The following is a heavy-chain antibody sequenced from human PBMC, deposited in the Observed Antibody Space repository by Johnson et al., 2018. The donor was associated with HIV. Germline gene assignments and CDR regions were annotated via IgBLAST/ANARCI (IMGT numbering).Heavy chain of an antibody. CDR1: GFTFDDYA. D-gene: IGHD6-19*01. CDR3: AKDLEEGQQWLIGAFDI. Sequence: VQLVESGGGLVQPGRSPRLSSAASGFTFDDYAMHWVRQAPGKGLEWVSVIYSGGSTYYADSVKGRFTISRDNAKKSLYLQMDSLRAEDTALYYCAKDLEEGQQWLIGAFDIWGQGTMVTVSS. V-gene: IGHV3-9*01. J-gene: IGHJ3*02. CDR2: IYSGGST.